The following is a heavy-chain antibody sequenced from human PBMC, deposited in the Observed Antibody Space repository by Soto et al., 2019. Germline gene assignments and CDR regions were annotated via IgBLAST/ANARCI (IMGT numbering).Heavy chain of an antibody. J-gene: IGHJ6*02. CDR3: ARDAMVRGVSVYGMDV. CDR1: GYTFTGYY. V-gene: IGHV1-2*02. Sequence: ASVKVSCKASGYTFTGYYMHWVRQAPGQGLEWMGWINPNSGGTNYAQKFQGRVTMTRDTSIGTAYMELSRLRSDDTAVYYCARDAMVRGVSVYGMDVWGQGTTVTVSX. D-gene: IGHD3-10*01. CDR2: INPNSGGT.